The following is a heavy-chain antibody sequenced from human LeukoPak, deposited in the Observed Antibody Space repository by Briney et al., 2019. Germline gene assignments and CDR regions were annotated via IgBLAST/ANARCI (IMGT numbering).Heavy chain of an antibody. Sequence: ASVKVSCKPSGYTFTGYYLHWVRQAPGQGHERVGCINPNTGATIYAEKFQGGVTITRDTSIDTAYMEMRSLRADDTAVYYCARDRVGSGWPRPWYFEFWGQGTLITVSS. CDR3: ARDRVGSGWPRPWYFEF. CDR1: GYTFTGYY. J-gene: IGHJ4*02. V-gene: IGHV1-2*02. CDR2: INPNTGAT. D-gene: IGHD6-19*01.